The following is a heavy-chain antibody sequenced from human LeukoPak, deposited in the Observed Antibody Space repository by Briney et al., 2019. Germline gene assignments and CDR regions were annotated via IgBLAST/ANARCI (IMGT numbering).Heavy chain of an antibody. V-gene: IGHV1-18*01. CDR3: AREVTIFGVVINGYYFDY. D-gene: IGHD3-3*01. CDR1: GYTLTSYG. Sequence: GASVKVSCKASGYTLTSYGISWVRQAPGQGLEWMGWISAYNGNTNYAQKLQGRVTMTTDTSTSTAYMELRSLRSDDTAVYYCAREVTIFGVVINGYYFDYWGQGTLVTVSS. J-gene: IGHJ4*02. CDR2: ISAYNGNT.